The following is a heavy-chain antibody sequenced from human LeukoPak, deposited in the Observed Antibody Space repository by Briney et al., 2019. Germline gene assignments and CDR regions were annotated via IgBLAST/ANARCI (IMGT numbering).Heavy chain of an antibody. Sequence: GGSLRLSCAASGLTVSSNYMNWVRQAPGKGLEWVSVIYRGGSTYYADSVKGRFTISRDSSKNTLYLQMNSPRAEDTAVYYCARSGDSRHYFDYWGQGTLVTVSS. V-gene: IGHV3-53*01. CDR3: ARSGDSRHYFDY. CDR2: IYRGGST. J-gene: IGHJ4*02. CDR1: GLTVSSNY. D-gene: IGHD2-21*02.